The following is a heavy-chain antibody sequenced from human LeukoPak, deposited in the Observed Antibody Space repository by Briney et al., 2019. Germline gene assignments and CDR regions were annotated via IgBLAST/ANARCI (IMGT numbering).Heavy chain of an antibody. D-gene: IGHD1-26*01. CDR3: AREVGATLYYYYYMDV. CDR2: TYYSGST. J-gene: IGHJ6*03. CDR1: GDSIRSRSYY. V-gene: IGHV4-39*07. Sequence: SETLSLTCTVSGDSIRSRSYYWAWIRQPPGKGLEWIGSTYYSGSTYYNPSLKSRVTISVDTSKNQFSLKLSSVTAADTAVYYCAREVGATLYYYYYMDVWGKGTTVTISS.